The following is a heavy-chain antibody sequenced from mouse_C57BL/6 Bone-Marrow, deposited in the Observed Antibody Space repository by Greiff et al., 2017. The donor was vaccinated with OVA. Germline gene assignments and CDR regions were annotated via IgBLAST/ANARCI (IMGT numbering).Heavy chain of an antibody. CDR2: IRNKANGYTT. Sequence: EVQVVESGGGLVQPGGSLSLSCAASGFTFTDYYMSWVRQPPGKALEWLGFIRNKANGYTTEYSASVKGRFTISRDNSQSILYLQMKALRAEDRATYYCARDGSGGFYYFDYWGQGTTLTVSS. CDR1: GFTFTDYY. CDR3: ARDGSGGFYYFDY. J-gene: IGHJ2*01. V-gene: IGHV7-3*01.